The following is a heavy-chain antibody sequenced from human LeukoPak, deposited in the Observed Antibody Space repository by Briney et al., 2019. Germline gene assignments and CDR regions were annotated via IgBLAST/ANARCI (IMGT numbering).Heavy chain of an antibody. CDR1: GGSISSSNW. CDR3: ARDSKIRYFDWAQNYYYGMDV. Sequence: PPGTLSLTCAVSGGSISSSNWWSWLRQPPGKGLEWIGEIYHSGSTNYNPSLKSRVTISVDKSKNQFSLKLSSVTAADTAVYYCARDSKIRYFDWAQNYYYGMDVWGKGTTVTVSS. J-gene: IGHJ6*04. CDR2: IYHSGST. D-gene: IGHD3-9*01. V-gene: IGHV4-4*03.